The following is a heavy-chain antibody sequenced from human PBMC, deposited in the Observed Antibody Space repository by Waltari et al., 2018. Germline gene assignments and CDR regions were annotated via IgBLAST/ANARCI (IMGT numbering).Heavy chain of an antibody. CDR2: INHSGST. V-gene: IGHV4-34*01. D-gene: IGHD3-3*01. Sequence: QVQLQQWGAGLLKPSETLSLTCAVYGGSFSGYYWSWIRQPPGKGLEWIGEINHSGSTNYNPSLKSRVTISVDTSKNQFSLKLSSVTAADTAVYYCARGSLYYDFWSGYSNWFDPWGQGTLVTVSS. J-gene: IGHJ5*02. CDR3: ARGSLYYDFWSGYSNWFDP. CDR1: GGSFSGYY.